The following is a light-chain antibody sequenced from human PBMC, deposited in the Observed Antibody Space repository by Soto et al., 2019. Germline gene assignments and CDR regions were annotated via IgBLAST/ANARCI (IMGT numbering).Light chain of an antibody. CDR3: CSYAGSSTFAV. CDR1: SSDVGRYNL. J-gene: IGLJ3*02. V-gene: IGLV2-23*03. CDR2: EGS. Sequence: QSVLTQPASVSGSPGQSITISCTGNSSDVGRYNLVSWYQQHPGKAPKLMIYEGSKRPSGVSNRFSGSKSGNTASLTISGLQAEDEADYYCCSYAGSSTFAVFGGGTKLTVL.